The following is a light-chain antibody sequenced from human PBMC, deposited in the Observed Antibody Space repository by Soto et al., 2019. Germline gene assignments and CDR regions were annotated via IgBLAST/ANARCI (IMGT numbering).Light chain of an antibody. CDR2: DAT. CDR1: QSVSSY. CDR3: QQRQYWPPIT. V-gene: IGKV3-11*01. J-gene: IGKJ5*01. Sequence: EVVLTQSPATLSLSPGERATLSCRASQSVSSYLAWYQKKPGQAPRLVIYDATNRATGIPPRFGGSSSGTDFTLTISSLEPEDFAVYYCQQRQYWPPITFGQGTRLEIK.